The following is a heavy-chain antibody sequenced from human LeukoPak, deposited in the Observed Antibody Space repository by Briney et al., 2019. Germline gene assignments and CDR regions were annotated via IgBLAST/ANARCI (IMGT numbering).Heavy chain of an antibody. CDR1: GFTFSSYS. D-gene: IGHD4-17*01. Sequence: GGSLRLSCAASGFTFSSYSMNWVRQAPGKGLEWVSSISSSGSYINYADSVKGRFTISRDNSKNTLYLQMNSLRAEDTAVYYCAKCYLYGDGEYGMDVWGQGTTVTVSS. CDR3: AKCYLYGDGEYGMDV. J-gene: IGHJ6*02. V-gene: IGHV3-21*01. CDR2: ISSSGSYI.